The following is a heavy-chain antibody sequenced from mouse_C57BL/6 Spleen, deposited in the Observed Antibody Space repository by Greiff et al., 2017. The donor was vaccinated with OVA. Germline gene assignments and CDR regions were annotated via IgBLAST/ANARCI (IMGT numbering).Heavy chain of an antibody. D-gene: IGHD2-3*01. Sequence: VQLKESGGDLVKPGGSLKLSCAASGFTFSSYGMSWVRQTPDKRLEWVATISSGGSYTYYPDSVKGRFTISRDNAKNTLYLQMRSLKSEDTAMYYCASHDGYYWGAYWGQGTLVTVSA. V-gene: IGHV5-6*01. CDR3: ASHDGYYWGAY. CDR1: GFTFSSYG. J-gene: IGHJ3*01. CDR2: ISSGGSYT.